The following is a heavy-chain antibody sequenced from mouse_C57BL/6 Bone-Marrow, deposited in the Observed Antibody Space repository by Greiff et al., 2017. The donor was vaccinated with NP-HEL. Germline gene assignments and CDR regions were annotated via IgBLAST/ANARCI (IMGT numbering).Heavy chain of an antibody. CDR3: ARRGYYGSFDY. CDR2: ISYDGSN. CDR1: GYSITSGYY. D-gene: IGHD1-1*01. J-gene: IGHJ2*01. V-gene: IGHV3-6*01. Sequence: DVKLQESGPGLVKPSQSLSLTCSVTGYSITSGYYWNWIRQFPGNKLEWMGYISYDGSNNYNPSLKNRISITRDTSKNQFFLKLNSVTTEDTATYYCARRGYYGSFDYWGQGTTLTVSS.